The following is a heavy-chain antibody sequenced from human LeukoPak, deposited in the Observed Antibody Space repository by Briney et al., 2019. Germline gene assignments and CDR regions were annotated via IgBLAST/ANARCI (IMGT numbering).Heavy chain of an antibody. V-gene: IGHV1-8*01. D-gene: IGHD6-19*01. CDR3: ARGTPCGWPGAVY. J-gene: IGHJ4*02. CDR2: MNPNSGDT. CDR1: AYTFTSYD. Sequence: GASVKVSCKASAYTFTSYDINWVRQATGQGLEWMGWMNPNSGDTGYAQKFRGRVTMTRDTSINTAYMELNSLRSEDTAVYYCARGTPCGWPGAVYWGQGTLVTVSS.